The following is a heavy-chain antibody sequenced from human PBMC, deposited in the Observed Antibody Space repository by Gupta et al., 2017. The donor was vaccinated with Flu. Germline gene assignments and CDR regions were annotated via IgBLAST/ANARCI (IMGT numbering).Heavy chain of an antibody. V-gene: IGHV4-31*03. Sequence: QVQLQESGPGLVKPSQTLSLICTVSGDSISSGVFYWSWIRQVPGKGLEWIGYIHHRGDTYYNPSLESRLSLSVDTSKNQFSLDLTSVTAADTAVYYCARGFPGLEFVLYRVGWFDPWGQGIQVTVSS. CDR3: ARGFPGLEFVLYRVGWFDP. D-gene: IGHD3-3*01. J-gene: IGHJ5*02. CDR1: GDSISSGVFY. CDR2: IHHRGDT.